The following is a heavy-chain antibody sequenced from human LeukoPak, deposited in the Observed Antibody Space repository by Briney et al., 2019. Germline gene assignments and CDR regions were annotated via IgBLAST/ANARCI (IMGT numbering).Heavy chain of an antibody. J-gene: IGHJ3*02. CDR1: GFNFTNYS. CDR3: ARDLAWDAFDI. V-gene: IGHV3-21*01. Sequence: GGSLRLSCAASGFNFTNYSMNWVRKAPGKGLEWVSSIHSSSGSIYYADSLKGRFTISRDNAKNSLYLQMNSLRAEDTAVYYCARDLAWDAFDIWGQGTMVTVSS. CDR2: IHSSSGSI.